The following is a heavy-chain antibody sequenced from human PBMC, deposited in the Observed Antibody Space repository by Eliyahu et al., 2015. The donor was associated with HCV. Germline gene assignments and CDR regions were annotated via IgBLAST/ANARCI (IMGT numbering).Heavy chain of an antibody. J-gene: IGHJ3*02. Sequence: QVQLVQSGAEVKKPXSSVXFSCKASXXPFXXYAIXGVRQXPGQGLEWMGGIIPIXGTANYAQKFQGRVTITADKSTSTAYMELSSLRSEDTAVYYCASPVVVINAFDIWGQGTMVTVSS. CDR1: XXPFXXYA. D-gene: IGHD3-22*01. CDR3: ASPVVVINAFDI. V-gene: IGHV1-69*06. CDR2: IIPIXGTA.